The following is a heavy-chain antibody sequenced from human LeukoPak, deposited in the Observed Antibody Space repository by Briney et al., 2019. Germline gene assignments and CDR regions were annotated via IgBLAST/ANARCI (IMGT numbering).Heavy chain of an antibody. CDR2: ISGSGGST. J-gene: IGHJ4*02. V-gene: IGHV3-23*01. Sequence: PGGSLRLSCAASGFTFSSYAMSWVRQAPGKGLEWVSAISGSGGSTHYADSVKGRFTISRDNSKNTLYLQMNSLRAEDTAVYYCAKATRVLMVYAFFDYWGRGTLVTVSS. CDR3: AKATRVLMVYAFFDY. D-gene: IGHD2-8*01. CDR1: GFTFSSYA.